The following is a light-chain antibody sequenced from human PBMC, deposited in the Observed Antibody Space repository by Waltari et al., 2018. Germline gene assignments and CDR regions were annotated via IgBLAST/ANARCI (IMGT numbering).Light chain of an antibody. CDR1: QSISSY. CDR2: AAS. CDR3: QQSYSTPLT. J-gene: IGKJ4*01. Sequence: DIQMTQSPSSLSASVGDRVTITCRASQSISSYLNWYQQNPGQAPKLPIYAASSLQSGVPSRFSGSGSGTDFTLTISSLQPEDFATYYCQQSYSTPLTFGGGTKVEIK. V-gene: IGKV1-39*01.